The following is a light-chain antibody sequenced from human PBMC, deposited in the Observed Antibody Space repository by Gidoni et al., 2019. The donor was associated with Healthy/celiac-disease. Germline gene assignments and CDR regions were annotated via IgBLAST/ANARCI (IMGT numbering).Light chain of an antibody. CDR3: QQYGSSSWT. J-gene: IGKJ1*01. V-gene: IGKV3-20*01. CDR2: GAS. Sequence: IVLTQSPGTLSLSPAERATLSCRASQSVSSSYLAWYQQKPGQAPRLLIYGASSRATGIPDRFSGSGSGTDCTLTISRLEPEDFAVYYCQQYGSSSWTFGQGTKVEIK. CDR1: QSVSSSY.